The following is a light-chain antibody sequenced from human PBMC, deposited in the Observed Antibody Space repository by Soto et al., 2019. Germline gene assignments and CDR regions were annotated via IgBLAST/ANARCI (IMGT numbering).Light chain of an antibody. CDR2: GAS. CDR3: QQSNNWPYP. Sequence: EVVMTQSPATLSVSPGERVTLSCRASQSVSDNLAWYQQKPGQAPRLLIYGASTRATTIPARFSGSGSGTEFPLTISSQQSEDIAVYYCQQSNNWPYPFGQRTKLDIK. V-gene: IGKV3-15*01. J-gene: IGKJ2*01. CDR1: QSVSDN.